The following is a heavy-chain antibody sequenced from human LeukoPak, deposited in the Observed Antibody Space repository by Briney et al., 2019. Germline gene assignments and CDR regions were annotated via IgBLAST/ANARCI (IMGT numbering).Heavy chain of an antibody. CDR3: ARVLYSSSRASGFDYYYYYYMDV. D-gene: IGHD6-13*01. CDR2: IIPIFGTA. Sequence: SVKVSCKASGGTFSSYAISWVRQAPGQGLEWMGGIIPIFGTANYAQKFQGRVTITADESTSTAYMELSSLRSEDTAVYYCARVLYSSSRASGFDYYYYYYMDVWGKGTMVTVSS. CDR1: GGTFSSYA. J-gene: IGHJ6*03. V-gene: IGHV1-69*13.